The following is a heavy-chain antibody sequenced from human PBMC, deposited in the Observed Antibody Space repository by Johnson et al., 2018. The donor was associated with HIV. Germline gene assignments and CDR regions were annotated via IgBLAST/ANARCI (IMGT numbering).Heavy chain of an antibody. D-gene: IGHD6-13*01. V-gene: IGHV3-30*14. CDR1: GFTFSSNP. CDR2: MSFDGNNR. J-gene: IGHJ3*01. Sequence: QVQLVESGGGVVQPGRSLRLSCAASGFTFSSNPMHWVRQAPGKGLEWVAVMSFDGNNRYYADSVKGRFTISRDHSENTLYLQMNSLRPEDTAVYFCARDGKYSSIGPDAFDVWGQGTMVAVSS. CDR3: ARDGKYSSIGPDAFDV.